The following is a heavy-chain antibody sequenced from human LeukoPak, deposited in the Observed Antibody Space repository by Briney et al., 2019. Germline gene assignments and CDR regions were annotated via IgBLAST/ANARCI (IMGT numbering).Heavy chain of an antibody. J-gene: IGHJ3*02. CDR3: ARDPGFTFGGVGAFDI. V-gene: IGHV1-2*02. Sequence: ASVKVSCKASGYTFTGYYMHWVRQAPGQGLEWMGWINPNSGGTNCAQKFQGRVTMTRDTSISTAYMELSRLRSDDTAVYYCARDPGFTFGGVGAFDIWGQGTMVTVSS. D-gene: IGHD3-16*01. CDR1: GYTFTGYY. CDR2: INPNSGGT.